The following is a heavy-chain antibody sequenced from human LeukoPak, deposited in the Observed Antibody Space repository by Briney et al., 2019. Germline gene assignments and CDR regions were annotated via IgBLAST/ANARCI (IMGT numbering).Heavy chain of an antibody. D-gene: IGHD6-19*01. Sequence: PGGSLRLSCAASGFTFSSYGMHWVRQAPGKGLEWVAVIWYDGSNKYFADSVKGRFTISRDNSKNTLYLQMNSLSAEDTAVFYCARSYSSGWYPIDYWGQGTLVTVSS. V-gene: IGHV3-33*01. CDR2: IWYDGSNK. J-gene: IGHJ4*02. CDR1: GFTFSSYG. CDR3: ARSYSSGWYPIDY.